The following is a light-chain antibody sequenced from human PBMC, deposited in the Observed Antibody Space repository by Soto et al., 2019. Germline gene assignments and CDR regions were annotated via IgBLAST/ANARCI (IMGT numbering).Light chain of an antibody. J-gene: IGKJ3*01. CDR1: EGISNY. Sequence: DIQMTQSPSSLSASVGDRVTITCRASEGISNYLAWYQQKPGKVPKLLIYAASTLQSGIPSRFSGSVSGTDFTLTISRLQPEDVANYYCQKYNSAPFTFGPGTKVDIK. V-gene: IGKV1-27*01. CDR3: QKYNSAPFT. CDR2: AAS.